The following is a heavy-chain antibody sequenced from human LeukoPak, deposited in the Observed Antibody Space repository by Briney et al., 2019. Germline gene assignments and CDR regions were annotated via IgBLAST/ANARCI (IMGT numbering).Heavy chain of an antibody. D-gene: IGHD6-19*01. CDR1: GYTFTSYE. V-gene: IGHV1-8*01. J-gene: IGHJ4*02. CDR3: ASAGSGWEFDY. CDR2: MNPNSGNT. Sequence: GASVKVSCKASGYTFTSYEINWVRQAPGQGLEWMGWMNPNSGNTGYSQKFQGRLTMTRSTSISTAYMELSSLSSEDTAVYYCASAGSGWEFDYWGQGTLVTVSS.